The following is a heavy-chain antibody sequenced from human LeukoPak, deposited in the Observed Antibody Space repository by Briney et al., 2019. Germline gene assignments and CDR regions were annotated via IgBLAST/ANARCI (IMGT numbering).Heavy chain of an antibody. V-gene: IGHV4-28*01. D-gene: IGHD3-22*01. J-gene: IGHJ4*02. Sequence: SDTLSLTCAVSGYSISSGNWWGWIRRPPGKGLEWIGYIHYSGNTYYNPSLKSRVTMSVDTSKNQFSLTLSSVTAVDTAVYHCARYYDSITTFDYWGQGALVTVSS. CDR1: GYSISSGNW. CDR3: ARYYDSITTFDY. CDR2: IHYSGNT.